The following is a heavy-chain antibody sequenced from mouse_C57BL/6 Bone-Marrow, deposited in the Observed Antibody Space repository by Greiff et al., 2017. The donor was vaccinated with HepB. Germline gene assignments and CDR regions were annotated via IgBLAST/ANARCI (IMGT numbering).Heavy chain of an antibody. CDR2: ISYSGST. D-gene: IGHD1-1*01. Sequence: EVQRVESGPGMVKPSQSLSLPCTVTGYSITSGYDWHWIRHFPENKLEWMGYISYSGSTNYNPSLKSRISITHDTSKNHFFLKLNSVTTEDTATYYCARANYYGSSSWFAYWGQGTLVTVSA. CDR1: GYSITSGYD. J-gene: IGHJ3*01. CDR3: ARANYYGSSSWFAY. V-gene: IGHV3-1*01.